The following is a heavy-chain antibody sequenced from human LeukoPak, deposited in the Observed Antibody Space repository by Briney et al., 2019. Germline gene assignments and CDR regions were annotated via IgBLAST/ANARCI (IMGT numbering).Heavy chain of an antibody. D-gene: IGHD2-2*01. Sequence: GGSLRLSCAASGFTFGSYAMNWVRQVPGKGLEWVSAFSGSNNYTYYADSVKGRFTISRDNSKNTLYLQMNTLRAEDTAVYYCAKSSSLSGGYFYYMDVWGKGTTVTVSS. CDR1: GFTFGSYA. CDR2: FSGSNNYT. CDR3: AKSSSLSGGYFYYMDV. V-gene: IGHV3-23*01. J-gene: IGHJ6*03.